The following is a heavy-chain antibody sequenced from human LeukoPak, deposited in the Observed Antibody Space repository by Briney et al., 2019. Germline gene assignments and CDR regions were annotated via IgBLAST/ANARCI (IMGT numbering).Heavy chain of an antibody. Sequence: GGSLRLSCTASGFTFSSYGMHWVRQAPGKGLEWVAFIRYDGSNKYYADSVKGRFTISRDNSKNTLYPQMNSLRAEDTAVYYCANPRIVGATRDYWGQGTLVTVSS. D-gene: IGHD1-26*01. CDR3: ANPRIVGATRDY. V-gene: IGHV3-30*02. CDR1: GFTFSSYG. CDR2: IRYDGSNK. J-gene: IGHJ4*02.